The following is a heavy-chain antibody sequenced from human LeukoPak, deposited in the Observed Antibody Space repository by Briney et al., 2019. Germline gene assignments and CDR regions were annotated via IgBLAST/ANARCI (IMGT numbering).Heavy chain of an antibody. CDR3: ARDGAYCGGDCYYNWRYYYYGMDV. D-gene: IGHD2-21*02. V-gene: IGHV3-53*01. CDR2: IYSGGST. CDR1: GFTVSSNY. Sequence: GGSLRLSCAASGFTVSSNYMSWVRQAPGKGLEWVSVIYSGGSTYYADSVKGRFTISRDNSKNTLYLQMNSLRAEDTAVYYCARDGAYCGGDCYYNWRYYYYGMDVWGQGTTVTVSS. J-gene: IGHJ6*02.